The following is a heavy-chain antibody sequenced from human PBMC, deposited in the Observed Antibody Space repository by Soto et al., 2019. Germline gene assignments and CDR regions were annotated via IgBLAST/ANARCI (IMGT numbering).Heavy chain of an antibody. D-gene: IGHD3-16*01. CDR2: IYWNDDK. Sequence: QITLKESGPTLVKPTQTLTLTCTFSGFALSTNGVGVGWIRQSPGKALEWVALIYWNDDKRYSPSLKSRLTIPKDTSKNQVVLTMTNMDPVDTGTYYCAHTLSSADYVSWYFDLWGRGTLVTVSS. CDR1: GFALSTNGVG. CDR3: AHTLSSADYVSWYFDL. V-gene: IGHV2-5*01. J-gene: IGHJ2*01.